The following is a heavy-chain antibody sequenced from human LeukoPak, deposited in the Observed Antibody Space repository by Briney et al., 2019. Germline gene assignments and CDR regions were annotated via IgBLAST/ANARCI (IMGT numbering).Heavy chain of an antibody. CDR3: ARAPWD. J-gene: IGHJ4*02. CDR1: GFTFSSYG. Sequence: GGSLRLSCAASGFTFSSYGMHWVRQAPGKGLEWVAVMSYDGGKIFYADSVKGRFTISRDNAKNTLYLQMNSLRAEDTAVYYCARAPWDWGQGTLVTVSS. V-gene: IGHV3-30*03. CDR2: MSYDGGKI.